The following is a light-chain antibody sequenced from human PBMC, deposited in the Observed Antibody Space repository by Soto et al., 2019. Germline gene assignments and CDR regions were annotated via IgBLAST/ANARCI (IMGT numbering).Light chain of an antibody. Sequence: QSVLTQPPSASGSPGQSVTISCTGTSSDVGGYNYVSWYQHHPGKAPKLMLYEVSTRPSGVPDRFSGSKSGNTASLTVSGLQADDEADYYCSSYAGSNIYVVFGGGTQLTVL. CDR2: EVS. CDR1: SSDVGGYNY. V-gene: IGLV2-8*01. J-gene: IGLJ2*01. CDR3: SSYAGSNIYVV.